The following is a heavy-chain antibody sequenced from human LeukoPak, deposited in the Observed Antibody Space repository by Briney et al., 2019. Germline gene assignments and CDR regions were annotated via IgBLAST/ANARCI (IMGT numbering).Heavy chain of an antibody. D-gene: IGHD3-10*01. CDR3: AIMVRGGFDY. CDR2: IYYSGST. CDR1: GGSISSYY. V-gene: IGHV4-59*12. Sequence: PSETLSLTCTVSGGSISSYYWSWIRQPPGKGLEWIGYIYYSGSTNYNPSLKSRVTISVDTSKNQFSLKLSSVTAADTAVYYCAIMVRGGFDYWGQGTLVTVSS. J-gene: IGHJ4*02.